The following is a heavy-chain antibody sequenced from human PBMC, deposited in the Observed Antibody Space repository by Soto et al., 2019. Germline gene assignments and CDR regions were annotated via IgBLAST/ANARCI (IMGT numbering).Heavy chain of an antibody. V-gene: IGHV3-33*01. CDR1: GFTFSTYG. CDR3: ASEYCSGGSCYYYGMDV. CDR2: IWYDGSKK. J-gene: IGHJ6*02. Sequence: QVQLVESGGGVVQPGRSLRLSCAASGFTFSTYGMHWVRQAPDKGLEWVAVIWYDGSKKYYADSVKGRFTISRDNSKNTLYLQMNSLRAEDRAVYYCASEYCSGGSCYYYGMDVWGQGTTVTVSS. D-gene: IGHD2-15*01.